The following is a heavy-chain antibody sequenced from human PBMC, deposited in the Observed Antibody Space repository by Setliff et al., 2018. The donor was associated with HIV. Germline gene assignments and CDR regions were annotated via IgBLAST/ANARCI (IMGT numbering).Heavy chain of an antibody. V-gene: IGHV2-5*01. Sequence: SGPTLVNPTQTLTLTCTFSGFSLSTSGVGVGWIRQPPGKALEWLALIYWNDDKRYSPSLKSRLTITKDTSKNQVVLTIINMDPVDTGTYYCARIISGNYYGGANYYDSWGQGTRVTVSS. CDR2: IYWNDDK. D-gene: IGHD1-26*01. CDR1: GFSLSTSGVG. CDR3: ARIISGNYYGGANYYDS. J-gene: IGHJ4*02.